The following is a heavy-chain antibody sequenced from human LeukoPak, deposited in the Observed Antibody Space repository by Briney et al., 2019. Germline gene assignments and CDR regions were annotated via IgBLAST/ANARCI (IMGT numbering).Heavy chain of an antibody. CDR1: GFTFSSYE. J-gene: IGHJ4*02. CDR3: ARDQEGATNLDY. CDR2: ISSSGSTI. Sequence: PGGSLRLSCAASGFTFSSYEMNWVRQAPGKGLEWVSYISSSGSTIYYADSVKGRFTISRDNAKNSLYLQMNSLRAEDTAVYYCARDQEGATNLDYWGQGTLVTVSS. D-gene: IGHD1-26*01. V-gene: IGHV3-48*03.